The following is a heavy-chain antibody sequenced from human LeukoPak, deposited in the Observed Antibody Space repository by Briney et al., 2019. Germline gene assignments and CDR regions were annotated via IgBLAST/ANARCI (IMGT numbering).Heavy chain of an antibody. D-gene: IGHD2-15*01. CDR3: ARTLRGYCSGGSCYLGYYYYMDV. CDR2: INHSGST. CDR1: AGSTSSRRYY. Sequence: SQTLSLTCTVSAGSTSSRRYYWSWIRHPPRKGLEWSGEINHSGSTNYHPSLKSRVTISVDTSKNQFSLKLSSVTAADTAVYYCARTLRGYCSGGSCYLGYYYYMDVWGKGTTVTIS. V-gene: IGHV4-39*07. J-gene: IGHJ6*03.